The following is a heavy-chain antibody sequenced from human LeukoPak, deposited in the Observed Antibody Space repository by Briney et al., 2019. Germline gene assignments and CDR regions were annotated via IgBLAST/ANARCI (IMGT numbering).Heavy chain of an antibody. CDR1: GFTFSSYG. Sequence: GGSLRLSCAASGFTFSSYGMHWVRQAPGKGLEWVAVISYDGSNKYYADSVKGRFTISRDNSKNTLYLQMNSLRAEDTAVYYCAKGQQRATRGYLQHWGQGTLVTVSS. V-gene: IGHV3-30*18. D-gene: IGHD6-25*01. CDR3: AKGQQRATRGYLQH. J-gene: IGHJ1*01. CDR2: ISYDGSNK.